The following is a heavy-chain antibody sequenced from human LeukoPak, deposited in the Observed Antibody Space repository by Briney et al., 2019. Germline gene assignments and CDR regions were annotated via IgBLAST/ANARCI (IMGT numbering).Heavy chain of an antibody. CDR3: AGAAADFFDYYYYMDV. D-gene: IGHD6-13*01. CDR2: INPNSGGT. CDR1: GYTFTGYY. Sequence: ASVKVSCKASGYTFTGYYMHWVRQAPGQGLEWMGWINPNSGGTNYAQKFQGRVTMTRDTSISTAYMELSRLRSDDTAVYYCAGAAADFFDYYYYMDVWGKGTTVTVSS. J-gene: IGHJ6*03. V-gene: IGHV1-2*02.